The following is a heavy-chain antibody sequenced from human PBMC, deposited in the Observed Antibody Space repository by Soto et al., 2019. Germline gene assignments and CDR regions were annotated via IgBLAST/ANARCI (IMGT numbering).Heavy chain of an antibody. CDR1: GGTFSSYA. CDR2: IIPIFGTA. CDR3: ARGGYDFWSGYYQVPFDY. Sequence: SVKVSCKASGGTFSSYAISWVRQAPGQGLEWMGGIIPIFGTANYAQKFQGRVTITADESTSTAYMELSSLRSEDTAVYYCARGGYDFWSGYYQVPFDYWGQGTLVTVYS. J-gene: IGHJ4*02. D-gene: IGHD3-3*01. V-gene: IGHV1-69*13.